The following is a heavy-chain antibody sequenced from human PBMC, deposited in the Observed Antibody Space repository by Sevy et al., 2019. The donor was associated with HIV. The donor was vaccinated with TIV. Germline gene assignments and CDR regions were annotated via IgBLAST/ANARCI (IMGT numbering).Heavy chain of an antibody. CDR3: ARDKTILEGRYGMDV. Sequence: GGSLRLSCAASGFTFSNYNINWVRQSPGKGLEWVSFISTSSGYIYYADSVKGRFTISRDNAKNSLYLQMNSLIAEDTAVDYCARDKTILEGRYGMDVWGQGTTVTVSS. D-gene: IGHD3-3*01. J-gene: IGHJ6*02. CDR1: GFTFSNYN. CDR2: ISTSSGYI. V-gene: IGHV3-21*06.